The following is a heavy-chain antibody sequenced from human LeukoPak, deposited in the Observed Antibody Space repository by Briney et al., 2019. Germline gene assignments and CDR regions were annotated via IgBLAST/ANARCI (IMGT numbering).Heavy chain of an antibody. CDR2: INSDGSST. CDR3: AKGYCSGGSCPSAPFYFDY. Sequence: GGSLRLSCAASGFTFSSYWMHWVRQAPGKGLVWVSRINSDGSSTSYADSVKGRFTISRDNAKNTLYLQMNSLRAEDMAVYYCAKGYCSGGSCPSAPFYFDYWGQGTLVTVSS. D-gene: IGHD2-15*01. CDR1: GFTFSSYW. J-gene: IGHJ4*02. V-gene: IGHV3-74*01.